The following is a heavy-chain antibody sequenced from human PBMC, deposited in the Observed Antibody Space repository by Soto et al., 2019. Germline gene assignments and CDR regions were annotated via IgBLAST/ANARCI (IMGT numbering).Heavy chain of an antibody. Sequence: VQLVESGGGVVQPGRSLRLSCAASGFTFSSYAMSWVRQAPGKGLDWVSNISGSGGSTYYADSVKGRFTISRDNSKNTLHLQMNSLRVEDTAVYYCAKRGRGAVAFDYWGQGTLVTLSS. V-gene: IGHV3-23*04. CDR1: GFTFSSYA. D-gene: IGHD6-19*01. J-gene: IGHJ4*02. CDR2: ISGSGGST. CDR3: AKRGRGAVAFDY.